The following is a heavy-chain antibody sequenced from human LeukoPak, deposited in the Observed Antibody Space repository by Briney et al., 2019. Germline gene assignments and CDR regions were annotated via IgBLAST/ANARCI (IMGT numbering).Heavy chain of an antibody. J-gene: IGHJ3*02. CDR2: IYYSGST. CDR3: ARSPRRRDAFDI. Sequence: KPSETLSLTCTVSGGSISSYYWSWVRQPPGKGLEWIGYIYYSGSTNYNPSLKSRVTISVDTSKNQFSLKLSFVTAADTAVYYCARSPRRRDAFDIWGQGTMVTVSS. CDR1: GGSISSYY. V-gene: IGHV4-59*01.